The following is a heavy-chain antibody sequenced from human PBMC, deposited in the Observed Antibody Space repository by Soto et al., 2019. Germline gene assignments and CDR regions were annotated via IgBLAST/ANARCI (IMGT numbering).Heavy chain of an antibody. CDR3: VRNRGGGSSTNWSFAS. Sequence: EVQVLESGGGLVQPGGSLRLSCAASGFTFSCCAMSWVRQAPGKGLEWVSTIHGDGDYTHYTDSVKGRFTISRDNSRNTLYLQMNSLRGDDTAVYYCVRNRGGGSSTNWSFASWGRGTLVTVSS. J-gene: IGHJ2*01. CDR2: IHGDGDYT. CDR1: GFTFSCCA. V-gene: IGHV3-23*01. D-gene: IGHD1-26*01.